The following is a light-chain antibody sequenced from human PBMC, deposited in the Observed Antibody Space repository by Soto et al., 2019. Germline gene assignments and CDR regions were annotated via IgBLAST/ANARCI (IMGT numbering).Light chain of an antibody. J-gene: IGLJ3*02. CDR2: DNN. Sequence: QPVLTQPPSVSAAPGRKVTISCSGSSSNIGNNYVSWYQQLPGTAPKLLIYDNNKRPSGIPDRFSGSKSGTSATLGITGLQTGDEADYYCGTWDSSLSVLWVFGGGTKLTVL. V-gene: IGLV1-51*01. CDR1: SSNIGNNY. CDR3: GTWDSSLSVLWV.